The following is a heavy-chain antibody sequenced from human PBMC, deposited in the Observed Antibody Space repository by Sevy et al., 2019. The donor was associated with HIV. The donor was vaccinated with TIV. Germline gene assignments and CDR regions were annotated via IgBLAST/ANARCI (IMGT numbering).Heavy chain of an antibody. CDR2: ISYDGGNK. V-gene: IGHV3-30-3*02. J-gene: IGHJ4*02. CDR1: GFTFSDSA. CDR3: AKLQSGDCSRTSCRDYYFDS. Sequence: GGSLRLSCRGSGFTFSDSAVHWVRQGPGKGLEWVAVISYDGGNKYYADSVKGRFTISRDNSKSMAYLQMNSLRAEDAAVYYCAKLQSGDCSRTSCRDYYFDSWGQGTLVTVSS. D-gene: IGHD2-2*01.